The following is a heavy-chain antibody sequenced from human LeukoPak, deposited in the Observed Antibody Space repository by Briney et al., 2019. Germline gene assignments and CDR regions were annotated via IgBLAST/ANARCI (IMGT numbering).Heavy chain of an antibody. J-gene: IGHJ4*02. CDR2: INHSGST. CDR3: ARERTPIVAFDY. CDR1: GGSFSGYY. V-gene: IGHV4-34*01. Sequence: SETLSLTCAVYGGSFSGYYWSWIHQPPGKGLEWIGEINHSGSTNYNPSLKSRVTISVDTSKNQFSLKLSSVTAADTAVYYCARERTPIVAFDYWGQGTLVTVSS. D-gene: IGHD5-12*01.